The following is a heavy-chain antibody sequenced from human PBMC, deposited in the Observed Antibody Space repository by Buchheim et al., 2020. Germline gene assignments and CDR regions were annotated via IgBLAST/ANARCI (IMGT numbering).Heavy chain of an antibody. CDR1: GFTFSSYG. V-gene: IGHV3-30*18. Sequence: QVQLVESGGGVVQPGSSLRLSCAASGFTFSSYGMHWVGQAPGKGLAWLAVISFDASNKYYADSVKGRFTSSTANSKNTLYLQMNSLRAEDTAVYYCAKVGVVGATQSGMDVWGQGTT. CDR3: AKVGVVGATQSGMDV. D-gene: IGHD1-26*01. J-gene: IGHJ6*02. CDR2: ISFDASNK.